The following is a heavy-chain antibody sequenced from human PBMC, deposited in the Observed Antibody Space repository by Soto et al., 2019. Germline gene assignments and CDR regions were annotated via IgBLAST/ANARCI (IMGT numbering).Heavy chain of an antibody. V-gene: IGHV1-18*01. J-gene: IGHJ3*02. Sequence: ASVKVSCKASGYTFTSYGISWVRQAPGQGLEWMGWISAYNGNTNYAQKLQGRVTMTTDTSTSTAYMELSSLRSEDTAVYYCARVWEGESSSWDDAFDIWGQGTMVTVSS. CDR3: ARVWEGESSSWDDAFDI. CDR2: ISAYNGNT. D-gene: IGHD6-13*01. CDR1: GYTFTSYG.